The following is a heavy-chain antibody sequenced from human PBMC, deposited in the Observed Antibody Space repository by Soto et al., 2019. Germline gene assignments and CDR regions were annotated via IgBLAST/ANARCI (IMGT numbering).Heavy chain of an antibody. CDR3: PTRLDGAVQLRHPY. Sequence: PGGSLRLSCAASGFIFSSYAMSWVRQAPGQGLEWVSTLSSSGVSTYYADSVKGRFTISRDNSKNTLYLQMNSLRAEDTAVYYRPTRLDGAVQLRHPYWGQGRLVTLPS. CDR2: LSSSGVST. J-gene: IGHJ4*02. CDR1: GFIFSSYA. D-gene: IGHD1-1*01. V-gene: IGHV3-23*01.